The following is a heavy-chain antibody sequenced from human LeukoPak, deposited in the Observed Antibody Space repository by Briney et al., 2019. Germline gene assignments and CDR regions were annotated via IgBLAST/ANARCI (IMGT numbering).Heavy chain of an antibody. Sequence: SETLSLTCTVSGGSISSGGYYWSWIRQHPGKGLEWIGYIYYSGSTFYNPSLKSRVTISVDTSKNQFSLRLSSVTAADTAIYYCARGELWWDFWGQGTLVTVSS. D-gene: IGHD3-16*01. CDR1: GGSISSGGYY. CDR2: IYYSGST. CDR3: ARGELWWDF. J-gene: IGHJ4*02. V-gene: IGHV4-31*03.